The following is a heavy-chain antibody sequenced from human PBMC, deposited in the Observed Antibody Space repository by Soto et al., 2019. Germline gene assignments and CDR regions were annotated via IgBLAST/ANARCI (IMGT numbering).Heavy chain of an antibody. J-gene: IGHJ6*02. CDR1: RYTFTSYG. Sequence: SLYVSGTASRYTFTSYGIIWARQAPGQGLEWMGWISAYNGNTNYAQKLKGRITTTTDASTTTAHTERRSLRHADSAALCRGRDTFLLLWYGELFDYHYYGMDLWAHGHTVTVSS. CDR3: GRDTFLLLWYGELFDYHYYGMDL. D-gene: IGHD3-10*01. V-gene: IGHV1-18*01. CDR2: ISAYNGNT.